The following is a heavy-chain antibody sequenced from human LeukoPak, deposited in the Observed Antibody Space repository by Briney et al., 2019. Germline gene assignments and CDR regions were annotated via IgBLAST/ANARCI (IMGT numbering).Heavy chain of an antibody. V-gene: IGHV4-4*02. D-gene: IGHD5/OR15-5a*01. CDR2: IYHSGST. CDR1: GGSISSSNW. CDR3: ASIVSRSNWFDP. Sequence: SETLSLTCAVSGGSISSSNWWSWVRQPPGKGLEWIGEIYHSGSTNYNPSLKSRVTIPVDKSKNQFSLKLNSVTAADTAVYYCASIVSRSNWFDPWGQGTLVTVSS. J-gene: IGHJ5*02.